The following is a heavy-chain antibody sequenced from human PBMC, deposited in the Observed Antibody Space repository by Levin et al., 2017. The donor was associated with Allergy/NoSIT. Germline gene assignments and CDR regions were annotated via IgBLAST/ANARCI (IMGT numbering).Heavy chain of an antibody. D-gene: IGHD2-8*02. V-gene: IGHV3-7*01. CDR1: GFSFSSYW. J-gene: IGHJ4*02. CDR3: AREGTGVRVTEDY. Sequence: GESLKISCAASGFSFSSYWMSWVRQAPGKGLEWVANIKEDGRAIYYMDSVKGRFTISRDNAKNSLYLQMNSLRAEDTAVYYCAREGTGVRVTEDYWGQGTLVTVSS. CDR2: IKEDGRAI.